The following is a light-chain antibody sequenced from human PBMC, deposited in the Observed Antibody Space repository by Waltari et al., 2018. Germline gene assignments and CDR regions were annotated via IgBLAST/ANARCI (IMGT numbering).Light chain of an antibody. V-gene: IGKV4-1*01. CDR2: WAS. J-gene: IGKJ4*01. Sequence: DIVMTQSPDSLAVSLGERATINCRSSQSIFYSSNNKNYLAWYQQKPGQPPKLLIYWASTRESGVPDRFSGSGSGTDFTLTSSSLQAEDVAVYYCQKYKSTPLTFGGGTKVEIK. CDR3: QKYKSTPLT. CDR1: QSIFYSSNNKNY.